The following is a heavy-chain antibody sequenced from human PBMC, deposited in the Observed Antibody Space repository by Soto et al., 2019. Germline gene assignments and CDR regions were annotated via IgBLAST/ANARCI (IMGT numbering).Heavy chain of an antibody. CDR3: GKNDQWELDYYDAFDI. Sequence: GGSLRLSCAASGFTFSSYGMHWVRQAPGKGLEWVAVISYDGSNKYYADSVKGRFTISRDNSKNTLYLQMNSLRAEDTAVVYCGKNDQWELDYYDAFDIWGQGTMVTVSS. CDR1: GFTFSSYG. D-gene: IGHD1-26*01. CDR2: ISYDGSNK. V-gene: IGHV3-30*18. J-gene: IGHJ3*02.